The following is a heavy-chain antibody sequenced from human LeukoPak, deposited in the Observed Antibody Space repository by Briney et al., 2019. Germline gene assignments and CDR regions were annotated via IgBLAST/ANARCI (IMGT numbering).Heavy chain of an antibody. J-gene: IGHJ4*02. V-gene: IGHV3-23*01. CDR1: DFSFSNYA. D-gene: IGHD3-22*01. Sequence: GGSLRLSCAASDFSFSNYAMSWVRQAPGKGLEWVSAVSDRGGSTYYADSVKGRFTISRDNSKNTLYLQMNTLRAEDTAVYYCARDRHKYNYDSGGYPPYWGQGTLVTVSS. CDR2: VSDRGGST. CDR3: ARDRHKYNYDSGGYPPY.